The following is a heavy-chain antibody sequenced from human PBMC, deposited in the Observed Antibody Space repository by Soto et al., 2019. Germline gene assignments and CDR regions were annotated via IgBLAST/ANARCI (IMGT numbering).Heavy chain of an antibody. CDR3: ARTKVVVAAPGAFDI. CDR1: GYSFTSYW. D-gene: IGHD2-15*01. J-gene: IGHJ3*02. V-gene: IGHV5-51*01. CDR2: IYPGDSDT. Sequence: PGESLKISCKGSGYSFTSYWIGWVRQMPGKGLEWMGIIYPGDSDTRYSPSFQGQVTISADKSISTAYLQWSSLKASDTAMYYCARTKVVVAAPGAFDIWGQGTLVTV.